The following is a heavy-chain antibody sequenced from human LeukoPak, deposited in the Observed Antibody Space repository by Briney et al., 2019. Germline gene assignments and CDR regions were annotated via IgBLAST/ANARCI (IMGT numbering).Heavy chain of an antibody. Sequence: GGSLRLSCAASGFTFSTYAMSWVRQAPEKGLEWVSSISGSSTGWITYYADSVKGRFTISRDNSKNTLYLQMNSLRAEDTAVCYCAKASPHGGETYWGQGTLVTVSS. J-gene: IGHJ4*02. CDR1: GFTFSTYA. V-gene: IGHV3-23*01. CDR2: ISGSSTGWIT. CDR3: AKASPHGGETY. D-gene: IGHD5-24*01.